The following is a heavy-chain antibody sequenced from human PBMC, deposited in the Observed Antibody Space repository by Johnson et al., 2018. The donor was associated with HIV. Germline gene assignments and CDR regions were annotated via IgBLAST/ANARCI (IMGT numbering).Heavy chain of an antibody. Sequence: QVQLVESGGGVVQPGRSLRLSCAASGFTFDDYGMHWVRQAPGKGLEWVAVISYDGSNKYYADSVKGRFTISRANSKNTLYLQMNSLRAEDSAVYYCAKDRAHSSNYLDAFDIWGQGTMVTVSS. J-gene: IGHJ3*02. CDR1: GFTFDDYG. CDR2: ISYDGSNK. CDR3: AKDRAHSSNYLDAFDI. D-gene: IGHD3-22*01. V-gene: IGHV3-30*18.